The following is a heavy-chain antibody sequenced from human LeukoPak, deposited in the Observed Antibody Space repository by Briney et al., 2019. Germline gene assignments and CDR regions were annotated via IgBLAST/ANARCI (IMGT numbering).Heavy chain of an antibody. V-gene: IGHV3-48*03. Sequence: GSLRLSCAASGFTFSSYEMNWVRQAPGKGLEWVSYISSSGRTTYYADSVKGRFTISRDNAKNSLYLQMNSLRAEDTAVYYCATEVVISAFDIWGQGTMVTVSS. CDR1: GFTFSSYE. J-gene: IGHJ3*02. CDR2: ISSSGRTT. CDR3: ATEVVISAFDI. D-gene: IGHD3-22*01.